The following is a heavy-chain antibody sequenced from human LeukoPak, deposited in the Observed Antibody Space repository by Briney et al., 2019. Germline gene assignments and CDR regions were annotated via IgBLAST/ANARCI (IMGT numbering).Heavy chain of an antibody. Sequence: SETLSLTCTVSGGSISSYCWSWIRQPPGKGLEWIGYIYYSGSTNYNPSLKSRVTISVDTSKNQFSLKLSSVTAADTAVYYCARGGYYYGSGSSSPYGMDVWGQGTTVTVSS. D-gene: IGHD3-10*01. CDR2: IYYSGST. V-gene: IGHV4-59*01. CDR1: GGSISSYC. J-gene: IGHJ6*02. CDR3: ARGGYYYGSGSSSPYGMDV.